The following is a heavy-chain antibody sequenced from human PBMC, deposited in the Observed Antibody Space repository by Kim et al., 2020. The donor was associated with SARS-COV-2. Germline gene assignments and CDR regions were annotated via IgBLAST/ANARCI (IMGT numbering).Heavy chain of an antibody. CDR2: ISTGGIST. CDR3: AKTGPGDMRPHYFDS. D-gene: IGHD7-27*01. Sequence: LSLTCAASGFSFSDYVMSWVRQAPGKGLECVSVISTGGISTDYVDSVKGRFTIFRDNFKNRLFLEMNSLRAEDTAIYYCAKTGPGDMRPHYFDSWGQ. V-gene: IGHV3-23*03. J-gene: IGHJ4*02. CDR1: GFSFSDYV.